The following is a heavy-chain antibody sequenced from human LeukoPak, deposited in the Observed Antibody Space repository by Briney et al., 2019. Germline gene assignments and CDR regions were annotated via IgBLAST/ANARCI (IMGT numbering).Heavy chain of an antibody. CDR2: IWYDGSKK. CDR1: GFTFSSHG. D-gene: IGHD3-3*01. CDR3: AREASDYYRDF. J-gene: IGHJ4*02. V-gene: IGHV3-33*01. Sequence: PGGSLRLSCAASGFTFSSHGMHWVRQAPGKGLEWVAVIWYDGSKKYYGDSVKGRFTISRDDSKNTLYLQMNSLRAEDTAVYYCAREASDYYRDFWGQGTLVTVSS.